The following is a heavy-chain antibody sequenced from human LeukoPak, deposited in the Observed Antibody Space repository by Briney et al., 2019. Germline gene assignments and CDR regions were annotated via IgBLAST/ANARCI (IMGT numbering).Heavy chain of an antibody. CDR3: ARDGGLLPDN. CDR2: ISPDGNSR. CDR1: GFPFSTYA. D-gene: IGHD2-21*02. Sequence: GGSLRLSCAVSGFPFSTYAMHWVRQPPGKGLVWISRISPDGNSRGYADSVKGRFIISRDSATNTLSLQMNSLTADDTAVYYCARDGGLLPDNWGKGTLVTVSS. J-gene: IGHJ4*02. V-gene: IGHV3-74*01.